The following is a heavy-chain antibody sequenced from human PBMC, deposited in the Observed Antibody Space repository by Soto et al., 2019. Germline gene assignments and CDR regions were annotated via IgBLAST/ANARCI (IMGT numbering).Heavy chain of an antibody. CDR2: IIPISGTA. J-gene: IGHJ6*02. V-gene: IGHV1-69*01. Sequence: QVQLVQSGAEVKKPGSSVKVSCKASGGTFSSYAISWVRQAPGQGLEWMGGIIPISGTANYAQKFQGRVTITADESTSTAYMELSSLRSEDTDVYYCARSQGSRTSLEIYYYYYYGMDVWGQGTTVTVSS. D-gene: IGHD2-2*01. CDR1: GGTFSSYA. CDR3: ARSQGSRTSLEIYYYYYYGMDV.